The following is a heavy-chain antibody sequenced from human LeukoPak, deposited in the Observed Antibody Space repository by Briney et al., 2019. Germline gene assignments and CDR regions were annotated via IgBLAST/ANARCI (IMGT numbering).Heavy chain of an antibody. CDR2: VSWNSGTI. D-gene: IGHD3-22*01. CDR1: GFSLDVYA. V-gene: IGHV3-9*01. Sequence: GGSLRLSCAASGFSLDVYAMHWVRQAPGKGLEWVSGVSWNSGTIAYADSVKGRFTISRDNSKNTLYLQMNSLRAEDTAVYYCASPYENDAFDIWGQGTMVTVSS. J-gene: IGHJ3*02. CDR3: ASPYENDAFDI.